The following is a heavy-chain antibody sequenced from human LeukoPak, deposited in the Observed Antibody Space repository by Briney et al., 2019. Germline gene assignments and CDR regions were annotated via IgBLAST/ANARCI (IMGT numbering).Heavy chain of an antibody. D-gene: IGHD3-10*01. J-gene: IGHJ5*02. CDR1: GGSISSYY. V-gene: IGHV4-59*01. CDR3: ARATYYYGSGSFRP. CDR2: IYYSGST. Sequence: SETLSLTCTVSGGSISSYYWSWIRQPPGKGLEWIGYIYYSGSTNYNPSLKSRVTISVDTSKNQFSLKLSSVTAADTAVYYCARATYYYGSGSFRPWGQGTLVTVSS.